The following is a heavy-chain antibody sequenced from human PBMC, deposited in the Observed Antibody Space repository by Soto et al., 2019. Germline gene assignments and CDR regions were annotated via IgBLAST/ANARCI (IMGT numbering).Heavy chain of an antibody. Sequence: PSETLSLTCTVSGASVSSSYWSWIRQSPGKGLEWIGYVYYTGSTNYSPSLKSRVSISVDTSKKQFSLNLSSVTAADTAVYYCARGYYDSSGQSNAFDIWGQGAMVNVSS. CDR3: ARGYYDSSGQSNAFDI. D-gene: IGHD3-22*01. CDR2: VYYTGST. CDR1: GASVSSSY. V-gene: IGHV4-59*02. J-gene: IGHJ3*02.